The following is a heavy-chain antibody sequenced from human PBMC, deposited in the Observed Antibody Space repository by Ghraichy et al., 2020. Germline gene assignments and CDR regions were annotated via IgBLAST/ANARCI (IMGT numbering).Heavy chain of an antibody. CDR1: GFTFSSYG. Sequence: GGSLRLSCAASGFTFSSYGMHWVRQAPGKGLEWVAVISYDGSNKYYADSVKGRFTISRDNSENTLYLQMNSLRAEDTAVYYCAKDDTTATVTPTLWYWGQGTLVTVSS. CDR3: AKDDTTATVTPTLWY. V-gene: IGHV3-30*18. J-gene: IGHJ4*02. D-gene: IGHD4-17*01. CDR2: ISYDGSNK.